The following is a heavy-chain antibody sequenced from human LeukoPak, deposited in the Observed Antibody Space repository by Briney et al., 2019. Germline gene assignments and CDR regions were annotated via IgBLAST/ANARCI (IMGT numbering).Heavy chain of an antibody. CDR1: GFTFSTYA. V-gene: IGHV3-23*01. Sequence: GGSLRLSYAASGFTFSTYAMSWVRQAPGKGLEWVSSISGSGAGKFYAAPVKGRFTTSRDNSKNTLYVQMNSLRAEDTALYYCAKAAYGDYVGALDIWGQGTMVIVSS. D-gene: IGHD4-17*01. J-gene: IGHJ3*02. CDR2: ISGSGAGK. CDR3: AKAAYGDYVGALDI.